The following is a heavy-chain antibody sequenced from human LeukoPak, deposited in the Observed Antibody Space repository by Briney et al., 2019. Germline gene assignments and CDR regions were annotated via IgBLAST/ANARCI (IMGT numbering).Heavy chain of an antibody. CDR1: GYTLTSYY. Sequence: ASVKVSCKASGYTLTSYYMHWVRQAPGQGLEWMGIINPSGGSTSYAQKFQGRVTMTRDMSTSTVYMELSSLRSEDTAVYYCARVSGTTSLLGYWGQGTLVTVSS. CDR2: INPSGGST. D-gene: IGHD1-7*01. V-gene: IGHV1-46*01. J-gene: IGHJ4*02. CDR3: ARVSGTTSLLGY.